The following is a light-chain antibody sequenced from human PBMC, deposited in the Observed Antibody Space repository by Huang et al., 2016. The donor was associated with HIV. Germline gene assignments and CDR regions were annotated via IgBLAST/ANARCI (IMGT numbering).Light chain of an antibody. CDR2: GAS. CDR1: QSVSRSF. CDR3: QQYGSSSWA. V-gene: IGKV3-20*01. Sequence: EIVLTQSPGSLSLSPGERATLSCRASQSVSRSFLAWYQQKSGKAPRLLSHGASTRATGIPDRFSGSGSGTDFTLTISRLEPEDFAVYYCQQYGSSSWAFGQGTKVEIK. J-gene: IGKJ1*01.